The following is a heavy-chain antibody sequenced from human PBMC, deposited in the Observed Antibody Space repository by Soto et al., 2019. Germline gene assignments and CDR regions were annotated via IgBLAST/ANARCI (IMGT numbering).Heavy chain of an antibody. D-gene: IGHD3-3*01. J-gene: IGHJ3*02. CDR1: GGTFSSYA. V-gene: IGHV1-69*13. Sequence: GASVKVSCKASGGTFSSYAISWVRQAPGQGLEWMGGIIPIFGTANYAQKFQGRVTITADESTSTAYMELSSLRSEDTAVYYCASSKDFWSRVPTDAFDIWGQGTMVTVSS. CDR3: ASSKDFWSRVPTDAFDI. CDR2: IIPIFGTA.